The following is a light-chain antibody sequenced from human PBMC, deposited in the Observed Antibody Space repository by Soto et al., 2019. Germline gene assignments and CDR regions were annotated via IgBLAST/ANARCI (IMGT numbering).Light chain of an antibody. V-gene: IGLV3-21*02. CDR2: DDT. J-gene: IGLJ3*02. Sequence: SSELTQPPSVSVAPGQTARITCGGNDIGDKSVHWYQQKPGQAPLLVVYDDTDRPSGIPERFSGSNSGNTATLTISRVEAGDEADYYWQVWDSSSDHWVFGGGTKLTVL. CDR1: DIGDKS. CDR3: QVWDSSSDHWV.